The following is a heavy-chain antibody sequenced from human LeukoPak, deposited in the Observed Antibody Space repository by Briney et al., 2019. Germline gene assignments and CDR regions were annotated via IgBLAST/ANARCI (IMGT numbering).Heavy chain of an antibody. CDR3: AKGAFRDQVQGYYYMDV. D-gene: IGHD3-10*01. Sequence: PGGFLRLSCAASGFTFSSYWMSWVRQAPGKGLEWVANIKQDGSEKYYVDSVKGRFIISRDNAKNSLYLQMSSLRAEDTAVYYCAKGAFRDQVQGYYYMDVWGKGTTVTVSS. V-gene: IGHV3-7*01. CDR2: IKQDGSEK. CDR1: GFTFSSYW. J-gene: IGHJ6*03.